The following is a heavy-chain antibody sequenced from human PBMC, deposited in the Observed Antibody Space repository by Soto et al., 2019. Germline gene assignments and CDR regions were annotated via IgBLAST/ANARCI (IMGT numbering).Heavy chain of an antibody. Sequence: PSETLSLTCTVSGISVSTSDYYWGWVRQPPGKGLDWIGNIYYSRSTFYNPSLRSRVTLSVDTSKNRFSLRLNSVTAADTAVYFCAGFVVPASRNSDFDYWGQGTLVTVSS. CDR1: GISVSTSDYY. CDR2: IYYSRST. CDR3: AGFVVPASRNSDFDY. J-gene: IGHJ4*02. D-gene: IGHD2-15*01. V-gene: IGHV4-39*02.